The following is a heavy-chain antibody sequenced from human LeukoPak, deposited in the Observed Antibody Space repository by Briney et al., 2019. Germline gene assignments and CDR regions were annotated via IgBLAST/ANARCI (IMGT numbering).Heavy chain of an antibody. CDR2: VYYSGST. V-gene: IGHV4-39*01. CDR3: ALWGGGGFDI. J-gene: IGHJ3*02. CDR1: GGSISSRSYY. Sequence: SDTLSLTCTLSGGSISSRSYYWGWIRQPPGKGLEWIGRVYYSGSTLYNPSLKSRVTISVDTSKNQFSLMLGSVTAADTAVYYCALWGGGGFDIWGQGTMVTVSS. D-gene: IGHD2-21*01.